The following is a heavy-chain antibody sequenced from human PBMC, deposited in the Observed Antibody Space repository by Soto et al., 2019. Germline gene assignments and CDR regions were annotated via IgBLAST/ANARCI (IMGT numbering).Heavy chain of an antibody. Sequence: HVQLVQSGAEVKKPGASVKLSCRTSGYTFTHYYIHWVRQAPGQGLEWLAIINPASGSTNYAQDFQGRVTLTMDTSTTTVYMELSGLKAEDSGIFYCARDLAAGDYWGQGTLVTVSS. CDR3: ARDLAAGDY. CDR2: INPASGST. D-gene: IGHD6-13*01. CDR1: GYTFTHYY. V-gene: IGHV1-46*01. J-gene: IGHJ4*02.